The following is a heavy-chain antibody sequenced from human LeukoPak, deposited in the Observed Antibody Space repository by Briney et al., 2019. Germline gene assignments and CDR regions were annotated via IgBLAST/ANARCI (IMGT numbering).Heavy chain of an antibody. CDR2: ISGTGNRT. Sequence: GGSLRLSCAASGFTFSSYAMGWVRQAPGKGLEWVSAISGTGNRTYYADSVKGRFIISRDNSKNTLYLQMNSLRAEDTAMYYCARVYYGSGSLHYYYYYMDVWGKGTAVTISS. J-gene: IGHJ6*03. D-gene: IGHD3-10*01. V-gene: IGHV3-23*01. CDR1: GFTFSSYA. CDR3: ARVYYGSGSLHYYYYYMDV.